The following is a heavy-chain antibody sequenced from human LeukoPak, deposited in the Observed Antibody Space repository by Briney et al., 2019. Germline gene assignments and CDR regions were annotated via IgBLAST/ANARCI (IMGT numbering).Heavy chain of an antibody. D-gene: IGHD6-13*01. Sequence: TSETLSLTCTVSGGSISSYYWSWIRQPPGKGLEWIGYFYYSGSTNYNPSLKSRVTISVDTSKNQFSLKLSSVTAADTAVYYCARGNSSSWSYAFDYWGQGTLVTVSS. CDR3: ARGNSSSWSYAFDY. J-gene: IGHJ4*02. CDR2: FYYSGST. V-gene: IGHV4-59*01. CDR1: GGSISSYY.